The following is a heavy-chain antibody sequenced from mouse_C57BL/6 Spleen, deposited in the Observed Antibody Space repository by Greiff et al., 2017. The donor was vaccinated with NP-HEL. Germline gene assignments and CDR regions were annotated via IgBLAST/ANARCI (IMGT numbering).Heavy chain of an antibody. V-gene: IGHV1-9*01. CDR3: GSGGVAWFAY. CDR2: ILPGSCST. CDR1: GYTFPGYW. Sequence: VQLQQSGAELMTPGASVKLSCKATGYTFPGYWLEWVKQRPGHGLEWIGEILPGSCSTNYNEKFKGQATFNADTSANTAYMQLSSLTTEDSASYYCGSGGVAWFAYWGQGTLVTVSA. J-gene: IGHJ3*01.